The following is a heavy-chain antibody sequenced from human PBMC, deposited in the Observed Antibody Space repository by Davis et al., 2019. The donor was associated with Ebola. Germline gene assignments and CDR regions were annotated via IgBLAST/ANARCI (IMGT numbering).Heavy chain of an antibody. Sequence: KVPCKGSGYSFTSYWISWVRQMPGKGLEWMGRIDPSDSYTNYSPSFQGHVTISADKSISTAYLQWSSLKASDTAMYYCTRRDYWYFDLWGRGTLVTVSS. CDR3: TRRDYWYFDL. CDR1: GYSFTSYW. J-gene: IGHJ2*01. V-gene: IGHV5-10-1*01. CDR2: IDPSDSYT.